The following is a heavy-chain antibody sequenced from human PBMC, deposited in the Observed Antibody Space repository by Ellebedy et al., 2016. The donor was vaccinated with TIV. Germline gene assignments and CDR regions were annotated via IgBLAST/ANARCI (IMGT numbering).Heavy chain of an antibody. CDR1: GFSFSDYY. D-gene: IGHD6-19*01. V-gene: IGHV3-11*06. Sequence: PGGSLRLSCAASGFSFSDYYMSWIRQVTGTGLEWLSYISSSGSDTNYADSVKGRFTISRDNAKNSRYLEMNSLKVEDKAVYYCARGQAVAGSHFDYWGQGTLVTVSS. CDR3: ARGQAVAGSHFDY. CDR2: ISSSGSDT. J-gene: IGHJ4*02.